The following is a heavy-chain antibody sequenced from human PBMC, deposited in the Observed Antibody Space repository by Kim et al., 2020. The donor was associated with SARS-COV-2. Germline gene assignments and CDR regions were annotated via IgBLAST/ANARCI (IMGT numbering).Heavy chain of an antibody. D-gene: IGHD6-19*01. Sequence: ASVKVSCKASGYTFTSYAMHWVRQAPGQRLEWMGWINAGNGNTKYSQKFQGRVTITRDTSASTAYMELSSLRSEDTAVYYCARDSMAGRPSFSDYWGQGTLVTVSS. J-gene: IGHJ4*02. CDR1: GYTFTSYA. CDR2: INAGNGNT. V-gene: IGHV1-3*01. CDR3: ARDSMAGRPSFSDY.